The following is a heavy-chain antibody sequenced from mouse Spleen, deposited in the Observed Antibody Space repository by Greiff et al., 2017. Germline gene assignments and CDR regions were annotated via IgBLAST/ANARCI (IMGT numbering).Heavy chain of an antibody. V-gene: IGHV1-61*01. Sequence: QVQLKQPGAELVRPGSSVKLSCKASGYTFTSYWMDWVKQRPGQGLEWIGNIYPSDSETHYNQKFKDKATLTVDKSSSTAYMQLSSLTSEDSAVYYCARGDYDDAMDYWGQGTSVTVSS. D-gene: IGHD2-4*01. J-gene: IGHJ4*01. CDR3: ARGDYDDAMDY. CDR2: IYPSDSET. CDR1: GYTFTSYW.